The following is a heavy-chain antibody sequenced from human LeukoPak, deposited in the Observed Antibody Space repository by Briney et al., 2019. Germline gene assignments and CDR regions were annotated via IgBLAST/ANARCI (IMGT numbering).Heavy chain of an antibody. V-gene: IGHV4-30-2*01. J-gene: IGHJ3*02. Sequence: PSETLSLTCAVSSGSISSGGYSWSWIRQPPGKGLEWIGYIYHSGSTYYNPSLKSRVTTSVDRSKNQFSLKLSSVTAADTAVYYCARGVDYGDYEAAFDIWGQGTMVTVSS. CDR3: ARGVDYGDYEAAFDI. D-gene: IGHD4-17*01. CDR2: IYHSGST. CDR1: SGSISSGGYS.